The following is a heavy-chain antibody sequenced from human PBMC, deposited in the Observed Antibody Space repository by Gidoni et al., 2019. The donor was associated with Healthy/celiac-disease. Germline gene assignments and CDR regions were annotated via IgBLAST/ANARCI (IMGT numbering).Heavy chain of an antibody. CDR3: ARDLGGSYSYYYYGMDV. CDR1: GYTFTSYD. D-gene: IGHD1-26*01. V-gene: IGHV1-8*01. J-gene: IGHJ6*02. Sequence: QVQLVQSGAEVKKPGASVKVSCKASGYTFTSYDINWVRQATGQGLEWMGWMNPNSGNTGYAQKFQGRVTMTRNTSISTAYMELSSLRSEDTAVYYCARDLGGSYSYYYYGMDVWGQGTTVTVSS. CDR2: MNPNSGNT.